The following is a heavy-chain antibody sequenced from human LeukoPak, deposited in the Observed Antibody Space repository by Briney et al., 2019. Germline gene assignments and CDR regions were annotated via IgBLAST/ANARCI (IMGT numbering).Heavy chain of an antibody. Sequence: ASVKVSCKASGYTFTSYDINWVRQATGQGLEWMGWMNPNSGNTGYAQKFQGRVTMTRNTSISTAYMELSSLRSEDTAVYYCASERYYYDSSGPLYYYYGMDVWGQGTTVTVSS. CDR3: ASERYYYDSSGPLYYYYGMDV. V-gene: IGHV1-8*01. CDR2: MNPNSGNT. J-gene: IGHJ6*02. D-gene: IGHD3-22*01. CDR1: GYTFTSYD.